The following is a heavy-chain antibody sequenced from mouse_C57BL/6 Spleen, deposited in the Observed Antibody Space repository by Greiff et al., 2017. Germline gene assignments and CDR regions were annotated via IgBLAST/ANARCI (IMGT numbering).Heavy chain of an antibody. CDR1: GYTFTSYT. D-gene: IGHD2-4*01. Sequence: QVQLQQSGAELARPGASVKMSCKASGYTFTSYTMHWVKQRPGQGLEWIGYINPSSGYTKYNQKFKDKATLTADKSSSTAYMQLSSLTSEDSAVYYCARSEIYYDYDEGAWFAYWGQGTLVTVSA. CDR3: ARSEIYYDYDEGAWFAY. J-gene: IGHJ3*01. CDR2: INPSSGYT. V-gene: IGHV1-4*01.